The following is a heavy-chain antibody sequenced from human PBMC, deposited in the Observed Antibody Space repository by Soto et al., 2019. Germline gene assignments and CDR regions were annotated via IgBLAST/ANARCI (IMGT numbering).Heavy chain of an antibody. Sequence: QVQLVQSGAEVKKPGASVTVSCKASGYTFTDNYIRWVRQAPGQGLEWLGIINPGGGGAVYTQKFQGRLTLTSDTSTSTVSMELSSLRFEDTAVYSCARDSKVVGTPGAPIPTGYFYYMDVWGKGTTVTVSS. CDR1: GYTFTDNY. CDR3: ARDSKVVGTPGAPIPTGYFYYMDV. J-gene: IGHJ6*03. CDR2: INPGGGGA. D-gene: IGHD5-12*01. V-gene: IGHV1-46*03.